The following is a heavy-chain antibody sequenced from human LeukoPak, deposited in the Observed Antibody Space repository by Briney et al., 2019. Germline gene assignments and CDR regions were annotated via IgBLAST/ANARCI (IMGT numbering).Heavy chain of an antibody. CDR2: IIPIFGTA. V-gene: IGHV1-69*05. CDR3: ARTSAAGTQGYAYYYYMDV. Sequence: ASVKVSCKASGGTFSSYAIGWVRQAPGQGLEWMGGIIPIFGTANYAQKFQGRVTITTDESTSTAYMELSSLRSEDTAVYYCARTSAAGTQGYAYYYYMDVWGKGTTVTVSS. J-gene: IGHJ6*03. CDR1: GGTFSSYA. D-gene: IGHD6-13*01.